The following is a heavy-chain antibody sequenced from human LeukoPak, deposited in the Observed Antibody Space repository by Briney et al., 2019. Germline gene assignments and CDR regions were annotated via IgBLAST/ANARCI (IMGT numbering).Heavy chain of an antibody. CDR1: GGTFSSYA. CDR2: IIPIFGTA. J-gene: IGHJ5*02. D-gene: IGHD3-3*01. Sequence: ASVKVSCKASGGTFSSYAISWVRQAPGQGLEWMGGIIPIFGTANYARKFQGRVTITADESTSTAYMELSSLRSEDTAVYYCARNNDFWSGYYENNWFDPWGQGTLVTVSS. V-gene: IGHV1-69*13. CDR3: ARNNDFWSGYYENNWFDP.